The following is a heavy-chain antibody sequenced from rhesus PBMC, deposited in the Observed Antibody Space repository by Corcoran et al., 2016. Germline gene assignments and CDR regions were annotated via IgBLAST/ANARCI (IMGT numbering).Heavy chain of an antibody. Sequence: QVQLQESGPGLVKPSETLPLTCAVSGASISSDYWSWIRQSPGKGREWIGYIVGTGGSTHYTPSPKSRVTISRDTSKNQCSLRVNSVPAADTAVYYCARGRGGTYYKFDYWGQGVLVTVSS. CDR2: IVGTGGST. V-gene: IGHV4S2*01. CDR1: GASISSDY. J-gene: IGHJ4*01. D-gene: IGHD3-16*01. CDR3: ARGRGGTYYKFDY.